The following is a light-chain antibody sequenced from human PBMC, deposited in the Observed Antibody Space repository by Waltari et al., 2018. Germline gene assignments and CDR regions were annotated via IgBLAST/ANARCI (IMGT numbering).Light chain of an antibody. CDR1: STAVGAYNT. CDR3: SSFTNSGSWV. J-gene: IGLJ3*02. CDR2: DVS. V-gene: IGLV2-14*01. Sequence: QSALTQPASVSGSPGQSITASCPGPSTAVGAYNTVRWYQQRPGNAPKLMISDVSNRLSGFSDRFSGSKSGNTASLTISGLQAEDEADYYCSSFTNSGSWVFGGGTKVTVL.